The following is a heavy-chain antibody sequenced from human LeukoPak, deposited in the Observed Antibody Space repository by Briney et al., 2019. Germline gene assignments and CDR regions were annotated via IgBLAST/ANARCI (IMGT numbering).Heavy chain of an antibody. CDR2: IFPGDSDT. Sequence: GESLKISCQGSIHTFTNYWIGWVRPMAGEGLEWMGIIFPGDSDTRYNPSFQGQVTISAARSISTAYLQWSSLKASDTAIYYCARLVGDYFYFDNWGQGTLVSVSS. CDR1: IHTFTNYW. CDR3: ARLVGDYFYFDN. J-gene: IGHJ4*02. V-gene: IGHV5-51*01. D-gene: IGHD4-17*01.